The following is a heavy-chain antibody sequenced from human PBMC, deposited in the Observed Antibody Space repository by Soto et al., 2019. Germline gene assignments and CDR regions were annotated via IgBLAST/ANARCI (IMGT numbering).Heavy chain of an antibody. V-gene: IGHV2-5*02. CDR3: AHIVVAGLGYDFDY. D-gene: IGHD6-19*01. Sequence: QITLKESGPTLVKPTQTLTLTCTFSGFSLSSTRVAVGWIRQPPGKALEWLALIYWDDDKRYSSFLKSRLTITKDTSKNQLVLTMSNMEPVDTARYYCAHIVVAGLGYDFDYWGQGTLVTVSS. CDR2: IYWDDDK. CDR1: GFSLSSTRVA. J-gene: IGHJ4*02.